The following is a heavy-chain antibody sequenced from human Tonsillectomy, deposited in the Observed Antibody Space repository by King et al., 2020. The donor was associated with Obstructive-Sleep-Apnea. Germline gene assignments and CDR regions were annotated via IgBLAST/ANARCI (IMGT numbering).Heavy chain of an antibody. Sequence: VQLVESGAEVTKPGESLKISCKASGYNFPKYWIGWVRQMPGKGLEWMAIIFPEDSDIRYSPSFQGQVTISAETSISTAYLQWNSLRASDTAFYYCARMYYFASANYYGMDVWGQGTTVTVSS. D-gene: IGHD3-10*01. CDR1: GYNFPKYW. J-gene: IGHJ6*02. V-gene: IGHV5-51*01. CDR2: IFPEDSDI. CDR3: ARMYYFASANYYGMDV.